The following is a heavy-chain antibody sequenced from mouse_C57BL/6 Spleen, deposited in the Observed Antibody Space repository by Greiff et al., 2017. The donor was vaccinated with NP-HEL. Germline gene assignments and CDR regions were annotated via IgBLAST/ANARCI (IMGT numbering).Heavy chain of an antibody. D-gene: IGHD1-1*01. CDR3: ARSITTVVAKYFDV. V-gene: IGHV14-3*01. J-gene: IGHJ1*03. CDR2: IDPANGNT. CDR1: GFHIKNTY. Sequence: VQLQQSVAELVRPGASVKLSCTASGFHIKNTYMLWVKQRPEQGLEWIGRIDPANGNTKYAPKFQGKATITADTSSNTAYLQLSSLTSEDTAIYYGARSITTVVAKYFDVWGTGTTVTVSS.